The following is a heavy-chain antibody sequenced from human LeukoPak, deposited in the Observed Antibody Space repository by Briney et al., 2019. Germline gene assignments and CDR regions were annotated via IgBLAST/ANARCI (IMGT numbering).Heavy chain of an antibody. Sequence: ASVKVPCKASGCTFSSYAISWVRQAPGQGLEWMGRIIPIFGIANYAQKFQGRVTITADKSTSTAYMELSSLRSEDTAVYYCARGPITMIDVGADWFDPWGQGTLVTVSS. V-gene: IGHV1-69*04. J-gene: IGHJ5*02. CDR2: IIPIFGIA. D-gene: IGHD3-22*01. CDR3: ARGPITMIDVGADWFDP. CDR1: GCTFSSYA.